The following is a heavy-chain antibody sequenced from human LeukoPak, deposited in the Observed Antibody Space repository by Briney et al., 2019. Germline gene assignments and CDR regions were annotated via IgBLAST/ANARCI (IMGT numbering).Heavy chain of an antibody. J-gene: IGHJ4*02. Sequence: GGSLRLACAASGFTFSSYAMHWVGQAPGKGLEWVSVISYDGSNKYYADSVKGRFTISRDNSKNTLYLQMNSLRAEDTAVYYCAREAYAAAGPFDYWGQGTLVTVSS. CDR3: AREAYAAAGPFDY. D-gene: IGHD6-13*01. CDR1: GFTFSSYA. V-gene: IGHV3-30-3*01. CDR2: ISYDGSNK.